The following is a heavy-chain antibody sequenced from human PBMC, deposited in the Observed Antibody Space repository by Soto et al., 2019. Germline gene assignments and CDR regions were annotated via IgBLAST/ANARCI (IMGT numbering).Heavy chain of an antibody. CDR3: ARVGSSFPSPHLDY. CDR2: IWYDGSNK. V-gene: IGHV3-33*01. Sequence: PGGSLRLSCAASGFTFSSYGMHWVRQAPGKGLEWVAVIWYDGSNKYYADSVKGRFTISRDNSKNTLYLQMNSLRAEDTAVYYCARVGSSFPSPHLDYWGQGTLVTVSS. D-gene: IGHD6-13*01. J-gene: IGHJ4*02. CDR1: GFTFSSYG.